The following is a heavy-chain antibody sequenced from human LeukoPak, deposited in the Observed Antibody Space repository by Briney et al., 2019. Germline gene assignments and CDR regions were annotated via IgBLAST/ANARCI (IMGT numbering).Heavy chain of an antibody. D-gene: IGHD3-3*01. J-gene: IGHJ5*02. Sequence: SETLSLTCAVYGGSFSGYYWSWIRQPPGKGLEWIGEINHSGSTNYNPSLKSRVTISVDTSKNQFSLKLSSVTAADTAMYYCARGTYYDFWSGYYTGNWFDPWGQGTLVTVSS. CDR1: GGSFSGYY. CDR3: ARGTYYDFWSGYYTGNWFDP. V-gene: IGHV4-34*01. CDR2: INHSGST.